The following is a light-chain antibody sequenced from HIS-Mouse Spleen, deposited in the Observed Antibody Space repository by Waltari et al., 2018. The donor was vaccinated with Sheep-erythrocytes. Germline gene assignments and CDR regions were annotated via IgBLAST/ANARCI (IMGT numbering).Light chain of an antibody. CDR3: CSYAGSSTLV. CDR1: SSDVGSYNL. CDR2: EGS. V-gene: IGLV2-23*01. Sequence: QSALTQPASVSGSPGQSITISCTGTSSDVGSYNLVSWYHQHPGKAPKLMIYEGSKRPSGGSKRFSGAKAGNTASRTISGLQAEDEADYYCCSYAGSSTLVFGGGTKLAVL. J-gene: IGLJ2*01.